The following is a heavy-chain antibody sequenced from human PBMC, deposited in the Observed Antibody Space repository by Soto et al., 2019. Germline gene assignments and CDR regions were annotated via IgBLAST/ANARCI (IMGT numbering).Heavy chain of an antibody. J-gene: IGHJ4*02. CDR1: GYTFTSYG. D-gene: IGHD6-13*01. V-gene: IGHV1-18*01. Sequence: QVQLVQSGAEVKKPGASVNVSCKASGYTFTSYGIRWVRQAPGQGLECVGWISAYNGNTNYTQKLQGRVTMTTDKSTSTAYMELRSLRSDDTDVYYCARDWSSIAAAGTEGDYWGQGTLVTVSS. CDR3: ARDWSSIAAAGTEGDY. CDR2: ISAYNGNT.